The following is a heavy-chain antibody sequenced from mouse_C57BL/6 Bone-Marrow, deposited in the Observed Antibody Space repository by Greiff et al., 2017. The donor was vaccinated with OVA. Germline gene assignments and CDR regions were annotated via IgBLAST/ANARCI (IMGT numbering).Heavy chain of an antibody. D-gene: IGHD2-4*01. V-gene: IGHV1-55*01. CDR1: GYTFTSYW. Sequence: QVQLQQPGAELVKPGASVKMSCKASGYTFTSYWITWVKQRPGQGLEWIGDIYPGSGSTNYNEKFKSKATLTVDTSSSTAYMQLSSLTSEDSAVYYCARFYYDYEGFAYWGQGTLVTVSA. CDR2: IYPGSGST. CDR3: ARFYYDYEGFAY. J-gene: IGHJ3*01.